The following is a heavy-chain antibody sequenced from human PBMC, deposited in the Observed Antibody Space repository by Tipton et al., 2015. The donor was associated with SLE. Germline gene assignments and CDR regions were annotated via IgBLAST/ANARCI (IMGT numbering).Heavy chain of an antibody. D-gene: IGHD4-17*01. CDR2: IYTSGST. CDR1: GGSISSYY. V-gene: IGHV4-4*08. J-gene: IGHJ4*02. Sequence: TLSLTCTVSGGSISSYYWSWIRQPPGKGLEWIGYIYTSGSTNYNPSLKSRVTMSVDTSKNQFSLKLSSVTAADTAVYYCARENDYGDYVIDYWGQGTLVTVSS. CDR3: ARENDYGDYVIDY.